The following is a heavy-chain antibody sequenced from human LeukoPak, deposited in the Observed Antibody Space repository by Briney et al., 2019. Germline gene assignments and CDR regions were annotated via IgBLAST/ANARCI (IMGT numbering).Heavy chain of an antibody. D-gene: IGHD3-10*01. J-gene: IGHJ5*02. CDR2: IKSDGSVT. V-gene: IGHV3-74*01. CDR3: AREKLWFGESPGFDP. Sequence: GGSLRLSCAASGFTFSSYWMHWVRQAPGEGLVWVSRIKSDGSVTWYADSVKGRFTISRDNAKNSLYLQMNSLRAEDTAVYYCAREKLWFGESPGFDPWGQGTLVTVSS. CDR1: GFTFSSYW.